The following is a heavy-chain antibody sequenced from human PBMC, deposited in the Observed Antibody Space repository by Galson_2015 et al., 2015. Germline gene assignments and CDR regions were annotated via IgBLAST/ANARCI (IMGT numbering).Heavy chain of an antibody. CDR1: GFTFSDYY. V-gene: IGHV3-11*06. Sequence: SLRLSCAASGFTFSDYYMSWIRQAPGKGLEWVSYISGSSTYTNYADSVKGRFTISRDNAMNSLYLQMSSLRAEDTAVYYCARTLAASGRYYFDYWGQGTLVTVSS. CDR2: ISGSSTYT. D-gene: IGHD6-13*01. CDR3: ARTLAASGRYYFDY. J-gene: IGHJ4*02.